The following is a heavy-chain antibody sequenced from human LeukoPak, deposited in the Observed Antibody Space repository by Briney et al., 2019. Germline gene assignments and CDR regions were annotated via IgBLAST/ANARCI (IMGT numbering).Heavy chain of an antibody. CDR2: MNPNSGNT. Sequence: ASVKVSCKASGYTFTSYDINWVRQATGQGLEWMGWMNPNSGNTGYAQKFQGRVTMTRNTSISTAYMELSSLRSEDTAVYYCARGGYSSSWRRYYYYYYMDVWGKGTTVTISS. D-gene: IGHD6-13*01. CDR1: GYTFTSYD. V-gene: IGHV1-8*01. J-gene: IGHJ6*03. CDR3: ARGGYSSSWRRYYYYYYMDV.